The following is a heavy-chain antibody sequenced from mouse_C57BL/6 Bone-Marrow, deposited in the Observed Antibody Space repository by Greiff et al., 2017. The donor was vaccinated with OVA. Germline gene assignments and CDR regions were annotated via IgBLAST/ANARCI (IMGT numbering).Heavy chain of an antibody. CDR2: ISSGGSYT. D-gene: IGHD1-1*01. J-gene: IGHJ2*01. V-gene: IGHV5-6*02. CDR3: ARRPTVVAHFDY. Sequence: DVMLVESGGDLVKPGGSLKLSCAASGFTFSSYGMSWVRQTPDKRLEWVATISSGGSYTYYPDSVKGRFTISRDNAKNTLYLQMSSLKSEDTAMDYCARRPTVVAHFDYWGQGTTLTVSS. CDR1: GFTFSSYG.